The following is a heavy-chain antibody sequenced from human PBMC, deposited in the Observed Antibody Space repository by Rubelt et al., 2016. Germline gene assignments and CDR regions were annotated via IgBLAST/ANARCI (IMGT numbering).Heavy chain of an antibody. CDR2: ISGSGGST. Sequence: EVQLVESGGGLVQPGGSLRLSCAASGFTFSSYAMSWVRQAPGKGLEWVSAISGSGGSTYYADSVKGRFTISRDNSKNTLFLQMNSLRAEDTAVYYCAKDHSGSYGKRIGYFDLWGRGTLVTVSS. J-gene: IGHJ2*01. CDR1: GFTFSSYA. D-gene: IGHD1-26*01. CDR3: AKDHSGSYGKRIGYFDL. V-gene: IGHV3-23*04.